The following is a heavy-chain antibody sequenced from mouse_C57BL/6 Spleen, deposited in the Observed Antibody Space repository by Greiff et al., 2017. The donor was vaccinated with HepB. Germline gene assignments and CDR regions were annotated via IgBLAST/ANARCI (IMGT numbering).Heavy chain of an antibody. V-gene: IGHV5-17*01. J-gene: IGHJ4*01. CDR1: GFTFSDYG. D-gene: IGHD1-1*01. CDR2: ISSGSSTI. CDR3: ASRVYNYGSSPYAMDY. Sequence: EVKLMESGGGLVKPGGSLKLSCAASGFTFSDYGMHWVRQAPEKGLEWVAYISSGSSTIYYADTVKGRFTISRDNAKNTLFLQMTSLRSEDTAMYYCASRVYNYGSSPYAMDYWGQGTSVTVSS.